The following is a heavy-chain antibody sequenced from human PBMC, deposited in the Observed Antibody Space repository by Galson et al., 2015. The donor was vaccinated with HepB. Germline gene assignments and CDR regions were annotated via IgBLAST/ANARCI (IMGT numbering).Heavy chain of an antibody. D-gene: IGHD5-12*01. CDR2: ISSSGSTI. CDR1: GFTFSDYY. CDR3: ARFFSGSPPHVDIVATIGGGVDY. J-gene: IGHJ4*02. V-gene: IGHV3-11*01. Sequence: SLRLSCAASGFTFSDYYMSWIRQAPGKGLEWVSYISSSGSTIYYADSVKGRFTISRDNAKNSLYLQMNSLRAEDTAVYYCARFFSGSPPHVDIVATIGGGVDYWGQGTLVTVSS.